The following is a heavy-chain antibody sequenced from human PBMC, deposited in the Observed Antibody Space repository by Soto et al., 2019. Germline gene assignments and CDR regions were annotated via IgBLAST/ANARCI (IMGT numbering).Heavy chain of an antibody. Sequence: SETLSLTCAVSGGSISSSNWWSWVRQPPGKGLEWIGEIYHSGSTNYNPSLKSRVTISVDTSKNQFSLKLSSVTAADTAVYYCARYRDSSSTYNWFDPSGQGTLVTVSS. J-gene: IGHJ5*02. D-gene: IGHD6-6*01. CDR3: ARYRDSSSTYNWFDP. CDR1: GGSISSSNW. CDR2: IYHSGST. V-gene: IGHV4-4*02.